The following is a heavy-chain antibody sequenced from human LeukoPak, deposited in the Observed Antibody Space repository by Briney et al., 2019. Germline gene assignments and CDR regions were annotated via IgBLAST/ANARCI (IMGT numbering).Heavy chain of an antibody. CDR2: MNPNSGNT. CDR3: ARGPSYYDFWSGYYPMRFDP. J-gene: IGHJ5*02. D-gene: IGHD3-3*01. CDR1: GYTFTTHD. V-gene: IGHV1-8*01. Sequence: ASVKVSCKTSGYTFTTHDINWVRQATGQGPEWMGWMNPNSGNTGYAQKFQGRVTITRNTSISTAYMELSSLRSEDTAVYYCARGPSYYDFWSGYYPMRFDPWGQGTLVTVSP.